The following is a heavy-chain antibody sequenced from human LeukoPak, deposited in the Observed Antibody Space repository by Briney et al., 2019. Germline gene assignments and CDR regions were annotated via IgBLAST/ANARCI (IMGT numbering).Heavy chain of an antibody. CDR3: ASVSLYDSSASFFASYYYYMDV. CDR2: MSDSGNT. CDR1: GDSISNQY. Sequence: RPSETLSLTCTVSGDSISNQYWSWIRQPPGKGLEWIGLMSDSGNTKFHPSLMSRVTMSVDRSKNQVSLKLTSVTAADTAVYYCASVSLYDSSASFFASYYYYMDVWGKGTTVTVSS. D-gene: IGHD3-22*01. V-gene: IGHV4-59*11. J-gene: IGHJ6*03.